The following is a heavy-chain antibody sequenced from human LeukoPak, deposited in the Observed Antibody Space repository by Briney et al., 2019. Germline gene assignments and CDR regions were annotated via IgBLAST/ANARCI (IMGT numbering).Heavy chain of an antibody. D-gene: IGHD5-24*01. CDR3: ARGLVRWLQLRWFDP. CDR1: GGSFSGYY. V-gene: IGHV4-34*01. Sequence: TSETLSLTCAVYGGSFSGYYWSWIRQPPGKGLEWIGEINHSGSTNYNPSLKSRVTISVDTSKNQFSLKLSSVTAADTAVYYCARGLVRWLQLRWFDPWGQGTLVTVSS. CDR2: INHSGST. J-gene: IGHJ5*02.